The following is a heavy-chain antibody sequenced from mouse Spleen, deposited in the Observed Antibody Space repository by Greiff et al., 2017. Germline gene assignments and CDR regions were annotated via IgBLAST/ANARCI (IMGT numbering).Heavy chain of an antibody. Sequence: EVQLQQSGAELVRPGASVKLSCTASGFNIKDDYMHWVKQRPEQGLEWIGWIDPENGDTEYASKFQGKATITADTSSNTAYLQLSSLTSEDTAVYYCTTHYYGWNYWGQGTTLTVSS. CDR2: IDPENGDT. CDR3: TTHYYGWNY. J-gene: IGHJ2*01. D-gene: IGHD1-2*01. CDR1: GFNIKDDY. V-gene: IGHV14-4*01.